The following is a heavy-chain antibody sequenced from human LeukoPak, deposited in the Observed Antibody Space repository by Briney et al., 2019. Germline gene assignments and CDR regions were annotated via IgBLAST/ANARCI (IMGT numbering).Heavy chain of an antibody. J-gene: IGHJ4*02. Sequence: PGGSLRLSCAASGFTFSRHAMNWVRQTPGKGPEWISFTTDRSDRIFYADSVKGRFTVSRDNAKNTLYLQMNSLRDEDTAVYYCARYGSGTKYKDPFDYWGPGTLVTVST. CDR2: TTDRSDRI. D-gene: IGHD3-10*01. CDR3: ARYGSGTKYKDPFDY. V-gene: IGHV3-48*02. CDR1: GFTFSRHA.